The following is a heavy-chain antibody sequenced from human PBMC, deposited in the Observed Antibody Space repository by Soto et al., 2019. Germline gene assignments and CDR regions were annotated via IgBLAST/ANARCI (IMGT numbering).Heavy chain of an antibody. J-gene: IGHJ6*02. D-gene: IGHD6-19*01. Sequence: AASVKVSCKASGGTFSSYAISWVRQAPGQRLEWMGGIIPIFGTANYAQKFQGRVTITADESTSTAYMELSSLRSEDTAVYYCARDSNSGWYVHYYYGMDVWGQGTTVTVSS. CDR1: GGTFSSYA. CDR3: ARDSNSGWYVHYYYGMDV. V-gene: IGHV1-69*13. CDR2: IIPIFGTA.